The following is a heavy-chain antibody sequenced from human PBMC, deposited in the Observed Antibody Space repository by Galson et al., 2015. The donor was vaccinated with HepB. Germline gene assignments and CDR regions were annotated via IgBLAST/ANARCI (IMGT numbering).Heavy chain of an antibody. D-gene: IGHD4-17*01. CDR1: GGSFSGYY. CDR2: INHSGST. Sequence: ETLSLTCAVYGGSFSGYYWSWIRQPPGKGLEWIGEINHSGSTNYNPSLKSRVTISVDTSKNQFSLKLSSVTAADTAVYYCARGNLGTVTLYYFDYWGQGTLVTVSS. V-gene: IGHV4-34*01. J-gene: IGHJ4*02. CDR3: ARGNLGTVTLYYFDY.